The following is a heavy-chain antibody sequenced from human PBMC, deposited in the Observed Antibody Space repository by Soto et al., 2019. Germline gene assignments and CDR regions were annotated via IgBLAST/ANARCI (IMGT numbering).Heavy chain of an antibody. Sequence: GGSLRLSCAASGFTFSDYYMSWIRQAPGKGLEWVSYISSSSSYTNYADSVKGRFTISRDNAKNSLYLQMNSLRAEDTAVYYCARVLLGYCSGGSCYSPDTDWYFDLWGRGTLVTVSS. CDR2: ISSSSSYT. CDR1: GFTFSDYY. J-gene: IGHJ2*01. CDR3: ARVLLGYCSGGSCYSPDTDWYFDL. V-gene: IGHV3-11*06. D-gene: IGHD2-15*01.